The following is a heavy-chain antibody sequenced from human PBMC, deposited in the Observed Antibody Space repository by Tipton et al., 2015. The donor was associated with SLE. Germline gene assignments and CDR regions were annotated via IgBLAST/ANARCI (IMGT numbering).Heavy chain of an antibody. J-gene: IGHJ4*02. CDR3: TRVPRYNWNYIAD. V-gene: IGHV4-34*01. D-gene: IGHD1-7*01. Sequence: GLVKPSETLSLTCAVYGGSVSGKYWDWIRQPPGKGLEWIGGINHSGSPNYNPSLKSRVTVSVDKSKNQFSLKLTSVTAADTAVYHCTRVPRYNWNYIADWGQGTLVAVSS. CDR2: INHSGSP. CDR1: GGSVSGKY.